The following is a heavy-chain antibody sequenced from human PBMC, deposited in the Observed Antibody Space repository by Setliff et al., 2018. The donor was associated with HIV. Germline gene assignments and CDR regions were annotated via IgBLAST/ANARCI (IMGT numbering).Heavy chain of an antibody. V-gene: IGHV1-8*02. CDR2: MNPNSGNT. J-gene: IGHJ3*02. CDR1: GYTFTSYD. D-gene: IGHD2-8*02. Sequence: ASVKVSCKASGYTFTSYDINWVRQATGQGLEWMGWMNPNSGNTGYAQKFQGRVTMTRNTSISTAYMELSCLRSEDTAVYYCARRITGLDAFDIWGQGTMVTVSS. CDR3: ARRITGLDAFDI.